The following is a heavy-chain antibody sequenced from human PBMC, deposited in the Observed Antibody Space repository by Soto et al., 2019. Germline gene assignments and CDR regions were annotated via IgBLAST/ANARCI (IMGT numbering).Heavy chain of an antibody. V-gene: IGHV3-23*01. CDR3: ARTHSVRGVIIPSRPDFYYYYGMDV. J-gene: IGHJ6*02. CDR2: ISGSGGST. D-gene: IGHD3-10*01. CDR1: GFTFSSYA. Sequence: EVQLLESGGGLVQPGGSLRLSCAASGFTFSSYAMSWVRQAPGKGLEWVSAISGSGGSTYYADSVKGRFTISRDNSKNTLYLQMKSLRAEETAVYYCARTHSVRGVIIPSRPDFYYYYGMDVWGQGTTVTVSS.